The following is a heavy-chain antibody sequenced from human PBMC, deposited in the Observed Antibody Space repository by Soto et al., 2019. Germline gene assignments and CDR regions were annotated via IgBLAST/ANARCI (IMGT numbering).Heavy chain of an antibody. CDR2: IYTGGST. CDR1: GFTVSSNY. J-gene: IGHJ6*03. CDR3: ARDPMSVRRMDV. V-gene: IGHV3-66*01. D-gene: IGHD3-22*01. Sequence: GGSLRLSCAASGFTVSSNYMSWVRQAPGKGLEWVSVIYTGGSTYYADSVRGRFTISRDNSKNTLHLQMNSLRAEDTAVYYCARDPMSVRRMDVWGKGTTVTVSS.